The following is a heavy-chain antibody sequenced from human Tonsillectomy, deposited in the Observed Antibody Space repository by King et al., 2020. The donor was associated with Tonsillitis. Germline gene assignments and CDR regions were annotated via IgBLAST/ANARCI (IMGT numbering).Heavy chain of an antibody. V-gene: IGHV4-59*01. D-gene: IGHD1-26*01. J-gene: IGHJ3*02. CDR3: ARGGSAGYFVEAFDI. CDR1: GGSISSYY. Sequence: MQLQESGPGLVKPSETLSLTCTVSGGSISSYYWSRIRQPPGKALECLGYMYYTGSANYNPSLKSRVTMSVNTSTNQFSLTLSSVNAPDTAVYFCARGGSAGYFVEAFDIWGQGTMVTVSS. CDR2: MYYTGSA.